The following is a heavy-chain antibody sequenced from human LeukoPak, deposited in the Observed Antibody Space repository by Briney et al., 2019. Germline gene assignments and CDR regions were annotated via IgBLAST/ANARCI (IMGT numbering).Heavy chain of an antibody. CDR2: IGSSSSYI. CDR1: GFTFSSYS. D-gene: IGHD6-6*01. Sequence: GGSLRLSCAASGFTFSSYSMNWVRQAPGKGLEWVSSIGSSSSYIYYADSVKGRFTISRDNAKNSLYLQMNSLRAEDTAVYYCARVVRKQLGGLDYWGQGTLVTVSS. J-gene: IGHJ4*02. CDR3: ARVVRKQLGGLDY. V-gene: IGHV3-21*01.